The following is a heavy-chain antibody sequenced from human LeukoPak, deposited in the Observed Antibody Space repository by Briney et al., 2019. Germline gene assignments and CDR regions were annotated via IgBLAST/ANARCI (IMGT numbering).Heavy chain of an antibody. V-gene: IGHV4-59*01. Sequence: PSETLSLTCTVSGGSISSYYWSWIRQPPGKGLEWIGYIYYSGSTNYNPSLKSRVTISVDTSKNQFSLKLSSVTAADTAVYYCAREGALAAAGLLDYWGQGTLVTVSS. CDR1: GGSISSYY. CDR2: IYYSGST. J-gene: IGHJ4*02. CDR3: AREGALAAAGLLDY. D-gene: IGHD6-13*01.